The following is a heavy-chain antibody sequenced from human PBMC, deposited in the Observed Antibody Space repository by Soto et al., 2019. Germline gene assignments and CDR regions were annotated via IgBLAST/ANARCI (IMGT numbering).Heavy chain of an antibody. CDR2: ISGSGGST. CDR3: ARRTVGGYFDL. CDR1: GFTFSIYA. J-gene: IGHJ2*01. V-gene: IGHV3-23*01. Sequence: EVQLLESGGGLVQPGGSLRLSCAASGFTFSIYAMNWVRQAPGKGLEWVSVISGSGGSTYYADSVKGRFTISRDNSKNTLYLQMNSLRAEDTAVYYCARRTVGGYFDLWGRGTLVTVSS. D-gene: IGHD1-26*01.